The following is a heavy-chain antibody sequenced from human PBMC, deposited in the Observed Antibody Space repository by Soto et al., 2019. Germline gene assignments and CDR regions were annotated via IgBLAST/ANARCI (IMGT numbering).Heavy chain of an antibody. CDR1: GYSFTSYW. CDR2: IYPGDSDT. D-gene: IGHD3-9*01. V-gene: IGHV5-51*01. Sequence: GESLKISFKGSGYSFTSYWICWVRQMPGKGLEWMGIIYPGDSDTRYSPSFQGQVTISADKSISTAYLQWSSLKASDTAMYYCARIAPYDIFTGYAWGQGTLVTVSS. CDR3: ARIAPYDIFTGYA. J-gene: IGHJ5*02.